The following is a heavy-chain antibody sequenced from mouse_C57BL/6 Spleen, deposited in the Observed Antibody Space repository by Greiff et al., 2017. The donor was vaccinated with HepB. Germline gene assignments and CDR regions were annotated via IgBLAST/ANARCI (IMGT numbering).Heavy chain of an antibody. CDR3: ARRVSEAMDY. V-gene: IGHV8-12*01. J-gene: IGHJ4*01. CDR2: IYWDDDK. Sequence: QVQLKESGPGILQSSQSLSLSCSFSGFSLSTSGMGLSWIRQPSGKGLEWLAHIYWDDDKRYNPSLKSRLTISKDTSRNQLFLKITSVDAADTATYYCARRVSEAMDYWGQGTSVTVSS. CDR1: GFSLSTSGMG.